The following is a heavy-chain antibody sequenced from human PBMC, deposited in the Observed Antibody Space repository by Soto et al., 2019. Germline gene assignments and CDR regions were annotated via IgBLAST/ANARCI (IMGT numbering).Heavy chain of an antibody. V-gene: IGHV3-30*18. D-gene: IGHD1-1*01. Sequence: GGSLRLSCAASGFTFSSYGMHWVRQAPGKGLEWVAVISYDGSNKYYADSVKGRFTISRDNSKNTLYLQMNSLRAEDTAVYYCAKLWPGTTGEIPPYDYWGQGTLVTVSS. CDR2: ISYDGSNK. CDR3: AKLWPGTTGEIPPYDY. CDR1: GFTFSSYG. J-gene: IGHJ4*02.